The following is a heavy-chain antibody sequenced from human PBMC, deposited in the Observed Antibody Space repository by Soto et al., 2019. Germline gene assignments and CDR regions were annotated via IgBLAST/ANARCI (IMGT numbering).Heavy chain of an antibody. CDR1: GLTFSSYA. CDR2: ISDSGGYT. D-gene: IGHD1-1*01. J-gene: IGHJ3*01. Sequence: GGSLRLSCAASGLTFSSYAMSWVRQAPGKGLEWVSSISDSGGYTYYTDSVKGRLTISRDNSKNTLYLQMNSLRVEDTAVYYCATWLQREHAYDVWGQGTTVTVSS. V-gene: IGHV3-23*01. CDR3: ATWLQREHAYDV.